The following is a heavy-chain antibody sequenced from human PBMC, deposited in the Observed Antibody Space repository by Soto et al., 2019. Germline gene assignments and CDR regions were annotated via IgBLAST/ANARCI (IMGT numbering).Heavy chain of an antibody. V-gene: IGHV4-31*03. D-gene: IGHD2-8*01. CDR3: ARDRGYCTNGVCRYYGMDV. CDR2: IYYSGST. Sequence: NPSETLSLTCTVSGGSISSGGYYWSWIRQHPGKGLEWIGYIYYSGSTYYNPSLKSRVTISVDTSKNQFSLKLSSVTAADTAVYYCARDRGYCTNGVCRYYGMDVWGQGTTVTVS. CDR1: GGSISSGGYY. J-gene: IGHJ6*02.